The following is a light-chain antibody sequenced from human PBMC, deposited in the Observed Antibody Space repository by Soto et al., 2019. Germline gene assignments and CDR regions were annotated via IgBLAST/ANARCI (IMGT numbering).Light chain of an antibody. CDR1: QSVSSN. J-gene: IGKJ1*01. CDR2: GAS. CDR3: QQYDSSPWT. Sequence: IGRTQSPATLSVSPGERATLSCRASQSVSSNLAWYQQKPGQAPRLLIYGASTRATGFPDRFSGSGSGTDFTLTIIRLEPEDFAVYYCQQYDSSPWTSGQ. V-gene: IGKV3D-15*01.